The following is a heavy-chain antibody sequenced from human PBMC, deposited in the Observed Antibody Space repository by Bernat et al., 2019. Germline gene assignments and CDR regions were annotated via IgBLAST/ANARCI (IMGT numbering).Heavy chain of an antibody. V-gene: IGHV3-21*05. CDR3: ARGGDPDFDY. CDR2: ITSSSSYI. Sequence: EVQLVESGGGLVKPGGSLRLSCAASGFTFSGYTLNWVRQAPGKGLEWVSYITSSSSYIYYADSVKGRFTISRDNAKNSLYLQMNSLTAEDTAVYYCARGGDPDFDYWGQGTLVTVSS. D-gene: IGHD3-10*01. J-gene: IGHJ4*02. CDR1: GFTFSGYT.